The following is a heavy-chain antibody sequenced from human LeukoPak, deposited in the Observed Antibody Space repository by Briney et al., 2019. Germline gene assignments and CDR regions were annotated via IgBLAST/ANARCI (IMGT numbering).Heavy chain of an antibody. CDR2: IYYSGST. Sequence: SETLSLTCTVSGGSISSYYWSWIRQPPGKGLEWIGYIYYSGSTNYNPSLKSRVTISVDTSKNQFSLKLSSVTAADTAVYYCARALGYGDYEDYWGQGTLVTVS. CDR3: ARALGYGDYEDY. J-gene: IGHJ4*02. CDR1: GGSISSYY. D-gene: IGHD4-17*01. V-gene: IGHV4-59*01.